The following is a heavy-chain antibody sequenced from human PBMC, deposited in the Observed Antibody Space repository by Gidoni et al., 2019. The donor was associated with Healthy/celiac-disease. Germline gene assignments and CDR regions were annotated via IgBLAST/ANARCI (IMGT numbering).Heavy chain of an antibody. CDR2: IYSSGST. V-gene: IGHV4-39*01. D-gene: IGHD3-22*01. J-gene: IGHJ5*02. CDR3: AFQYYYDSSGYYYDWFDP. Sequence: QLQLLESGPGLVKPSETLSLTCPVSGGSLRSSSYYWGGIRQPPGKGLEWIGSIYSSGSTYSNPSLKSRVTISVDTSKNQFSLKLSSVTAADTAVYYCAFQYYYDSSGYYYDWFDPWGQGTLVTVSS. CDR1: GGSLRSSSYY.